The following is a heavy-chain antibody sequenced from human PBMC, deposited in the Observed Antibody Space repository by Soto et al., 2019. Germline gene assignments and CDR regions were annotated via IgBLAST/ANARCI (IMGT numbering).Heavy chain of an antibody. D-gene: IGHD3-10*01. CDR2: INTNNAST. J-gene: IGHJ4*02. V-gene: IGHV1-2*02. CDR1: GDAFIAHY. CDR3: ARDLNPRFGPGSLHGFFDF. Sequence: ASVKVSCKVSGDAFIAHYIHWLRQAPGQRLEWMGWINTNNASTKYAERFQGRVTMTRDTSISTVYMELSRLRSDDTATYYCARDLNPRFGPGSLHGFFDFWGQGTLVTVSS.